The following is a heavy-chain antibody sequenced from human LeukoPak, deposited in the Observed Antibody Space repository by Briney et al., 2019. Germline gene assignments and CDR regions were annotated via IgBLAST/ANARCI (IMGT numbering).Heavy chain of an antibody. J-gene: IGHJ6*02. Sequence: PSETLSLTCAVYGGSFSGYYWSWLRQPPGKGLEWIGEINHSGSTNYNPSLKSRVTISVDTSKNQFSLKLSSVTAADTAVYYCARGDRIVVVPAAIDLYYYGMDVWGQGTTVTVSS. CDR2: INHSGST. V-gene: IGHV4-34*01. D-gene: IGHD2-2*01. CDR1: GGSFSGYY. CDR3: ARGDRIVVVPAAIDLYYYGMDV.